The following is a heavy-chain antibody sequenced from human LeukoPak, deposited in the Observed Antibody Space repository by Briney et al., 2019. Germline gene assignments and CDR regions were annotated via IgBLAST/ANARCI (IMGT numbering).Heavy chain of an antibody. CDR2: INHSGST. CDR3: ARGGEWLPLGY. J-gene: IGHJ4*02. CDR1: GGSFSGYY. D-gene: IGHD3-3*01. Sequence: SETLSLTCAVYGGSFSGYYWSWIRQPPGKGLEWIREINHSGSTNYNPSLKSRVTISVDTSKNQFSLKLSSVTAADSAVYYCARGGEWLPLGYWGQGTLLTVSS. V-gene: IGHV4-34*01.